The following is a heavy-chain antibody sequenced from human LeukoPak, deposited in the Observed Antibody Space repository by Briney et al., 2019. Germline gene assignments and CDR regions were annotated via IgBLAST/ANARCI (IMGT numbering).Heavy chain of an antibody. J-gene: IGHJ5*02. CDR3: ARDIGYSYGYVGHWFDP. CDR2: IWYDGSNK. D-gene: IGHD5-18*01. Sequence: GGSLRLSCAASGFTFSSYGMHWVRQAPGKGLERVAVIWYDGSNKYYADSVKGRFTISRDNSKSPLYLQMNSLRAEDTAVYYCARDIGYSYGYVGHWFDPWGQGTLVTVSS. CDR1: GFTFSSYG. V-gene: IGHV3-33*01.